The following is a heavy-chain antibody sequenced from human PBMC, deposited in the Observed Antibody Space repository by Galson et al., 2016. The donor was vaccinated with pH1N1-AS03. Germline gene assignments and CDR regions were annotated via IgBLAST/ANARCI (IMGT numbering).Heavy chain of an antibody. CDR3: ARDLRRDFGSNFVAGVQVGRY. CDR1: GYTFTNFG. Sequence: SVKVSCKASGYTFTNFGVIWVRQAPGQGLEWVGWISAYSGNTNYAQSLQGRVSMTTDPSTNTVYMELTRLTSDDTAVYYCARDLRRDFGSNFVAGVQVGRYWGQGTLVTVSS. V-gene: IGHV1-18*01. CDR2: ISAYSGNT. D-gene: IGHD6-19*01. J-gene: IGHJ4*02.